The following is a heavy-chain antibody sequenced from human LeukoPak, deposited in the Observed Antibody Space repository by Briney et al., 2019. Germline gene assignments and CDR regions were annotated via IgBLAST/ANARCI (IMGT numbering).Heavy chain of an antibody. V-gene: IGHV3-73*01. J-gene: IGHJ4*02. CDR2: IRSKAHRYAT. D-gene: IGHD4-17*01. Sequence: GGSLRLSCATSGFTFNGSALHWVRQASGQGLEWVGRIRSKAHRYATAYAASVKGWFTVSRDDSKNMAYLQMNSLKTEDTAIYYCTRRHYGDYVVDNWGQGTLVTVSS. CDR1: GFTFNGSA. CDR3: TRRHYGDYVVDN.